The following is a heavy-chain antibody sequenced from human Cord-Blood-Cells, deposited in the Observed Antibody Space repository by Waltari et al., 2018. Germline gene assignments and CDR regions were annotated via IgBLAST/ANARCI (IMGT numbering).Heavy chain of an antibody. V-gene: IGHV4-34*01. Sequence: QVQLQQWGAGLLKPSETLSLTCAVYGGSVSGYYWSWIRQPPGKGLEWIGEINHSGRTNYDPSRKSRVTISVDTSKNPFSLKLSSVAAADTAVYYCARRPPPYSGSYYWFDPWGQGTLVTVSS. D-gene: IGHD1-26*01. CDR3: ARRPPPYSGSYYWFDP. CDR2: INHSGRT. CDR1: GGSVSGYY. J-gene: IGHJ5*02.